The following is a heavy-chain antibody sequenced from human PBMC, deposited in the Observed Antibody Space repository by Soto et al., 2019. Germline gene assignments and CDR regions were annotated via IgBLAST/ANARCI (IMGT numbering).Heavy chain of an antibody. Sequence: ASVKVSCKASGYTFTSYGISWVRQAPGQGLEWMGWISAYNGNTNYAQKLQGRVTMTTDTSTSTAYMELRSLRSDDTAVYYCARDLVLAAAGPYYFDYWGQGTLVTVSS. J-gene: IGHJ4*02. V-gene: IGHV1-18*01. D-gene: IGHD6-13*01. CDR1: GYTFTSYG. CDR3: ARDLVLAAAGPYYFDY. CDR2: ISAYNGNT.